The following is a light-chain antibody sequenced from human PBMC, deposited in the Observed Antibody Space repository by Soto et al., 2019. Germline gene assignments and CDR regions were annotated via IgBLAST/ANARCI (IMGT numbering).Light chain of an antibody. Sequence: DIVLTQTPDSLAVSLGERATLYCKTSQNILDRLRNVNSLAWYQQHPGQPPKLLFFGASTRVSGVPDRYIASGSGTDFTLTIDSLQAEDVALYHCQQYYNFPVTFGQGTRLEI. J-gene: IGKJ5*01. V-gene: IGKV4-1*01. CDR2: GAS. CDR3: QQYYNFPVT. CDR1: QNILDRLRNVNS.